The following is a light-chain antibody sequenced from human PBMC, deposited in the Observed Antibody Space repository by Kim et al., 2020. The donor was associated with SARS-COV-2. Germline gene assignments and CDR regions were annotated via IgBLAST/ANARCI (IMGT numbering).Light chain of an antibody. J-gene: IGLJ1*01. CDR3: SSYASSSTWV. CDR1: SSDVGGYNY. Sequence: QSALTQPASVSGSTGQSITISCTGTSSDVGGYNYVSWYQQHPGKAPKLIIYDVSKRPSGVSNRFSGSKSGNTASLTISGLQAEDEADYYCSSYASSSTWVFGTGTKVTVL. V-gene: IGLV2-14*01. CDR2: DVS.